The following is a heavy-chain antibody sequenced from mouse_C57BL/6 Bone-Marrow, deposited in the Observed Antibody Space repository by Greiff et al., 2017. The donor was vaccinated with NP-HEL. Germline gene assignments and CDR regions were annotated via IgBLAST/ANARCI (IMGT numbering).Heavy chain of an antibody. CDR2: ISNGGGST. Sequence: EVKLMESGGGLVQPGGSLKLSCAASGFTFSDYYMYWVRQTPEKRLEWVAYISNGGGSTYYPDTVKGRFTISRDNAKNTLYLQMSRLKSEDTAMYYCARHNDGYYVAMDYWGQGTSVTVSS. D-gene: IGHD2-3*01. CDR1: GFTFSDYY. CDR3: ARHNDGYYVAMDY. J-gene: IGHJ4*01. V-gene: IGHV5-12*01.